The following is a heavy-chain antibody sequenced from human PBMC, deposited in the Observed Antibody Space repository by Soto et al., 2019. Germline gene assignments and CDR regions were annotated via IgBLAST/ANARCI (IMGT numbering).Heavy chain of an antibody. V-gene: IGHV3-30-3*01. CDR2: ISYDGSNK. J-gene: IGHJ4*02. D-gene: IGHD3-9*01. CDR3: ARNRGMPYYDILTGYYNPHFDY. Sequence: SCAASGFTFSSYAMHWVRQAPGKGLEWVAVISYDGSNKYYADSVKGRFTISRDNSKNTLYLQMNSLRAEDTAVYYCARNRGMPYYDILTGYYNPHFDYWGQGTLVTVSS. CDR1: GFTFSSYA.